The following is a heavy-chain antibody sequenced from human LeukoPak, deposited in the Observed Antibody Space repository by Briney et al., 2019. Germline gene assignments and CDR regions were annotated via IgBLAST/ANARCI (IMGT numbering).Heavy chain of an antibody. CDR2: VSHSGNT. CDR1: GGSISSYY. J-gene: IGHJ3*02. D-gene: IGHD6-13*01. V-gene: IGHV4-59*01. Sequence: PSETLSLTCTVSGGSISSYYWSWIRQPPGRGLEWIGYVSHSGNTNYNPSLKSRVTISIDRSKNQFSLKLSSVTAADTAVYYCATNAAAAPDDTFDIWGQGTLVTVS. CDR3: ATNAAAAPDDTFDI.